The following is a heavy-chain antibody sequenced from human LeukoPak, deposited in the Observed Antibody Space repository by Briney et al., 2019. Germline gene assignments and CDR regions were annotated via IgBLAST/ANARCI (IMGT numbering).Heavy chain of an antibody. D-gene: IGHD3-22*01. Sequence: GGSLRLSCAASGFTFSSYTMNWVRQAPGKGLEWVSSISSSSNYIYYADSMKGRFTISRDNAKNSLYLQMNSLRAEDTAVYYCARHGDYYDSTGFYYWGQGTLVTVSS. CDR2: ISSSSNYI. V-gene: IGHV3-21*01. J-gene: IGHJ4*02. CDR1: GFTFSSYT. CDR3: ARHGDYYDSTGFYY.